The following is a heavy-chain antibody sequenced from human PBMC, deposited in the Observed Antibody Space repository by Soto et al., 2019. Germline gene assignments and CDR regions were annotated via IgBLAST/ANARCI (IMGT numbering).Heavy chain of an antibody. Sequence: GGSLRLSCAASGFTFSSYAMSWVRQAPGKGLEWVSAISGSGGSTYYADSVKGRFTISRDNSKNTLYLQMNSLRAEDTAVYYCAKDRWNPSFFPPFMDVWGQGTTVTVSS. CDR3: AKDRWNPSFFPPFMDV. D-gene: IGHD1-1*01. CDR2: ISGSGGST. CDR1: GFTFSSYA. J-gene: IGHJ6*02. V-gene: IGHV3-23*01.